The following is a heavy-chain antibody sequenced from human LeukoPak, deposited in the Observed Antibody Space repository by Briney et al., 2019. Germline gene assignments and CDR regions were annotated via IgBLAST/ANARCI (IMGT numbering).Heavy chain of an antibody. CDR2: INPSGGST. V-gene: IGHV1-46*01. CDR3: ARSSSGSGSYWARGAGPGAFDI. J-gene: IGHJ3*02. D-gene: IGHD3-10*01. CDR1: GGTFSSYA. Sequence: GASVKVSCKASGGTFSSYAISWVRQAPGQGLEWMGIINPSGGSTSYAQKFQGRVTMTRDTSTSTVYMELSSLRSEDTAVYYCARSSSGSGSYWARGAGPGAFDIWGQGTMVTVSS.